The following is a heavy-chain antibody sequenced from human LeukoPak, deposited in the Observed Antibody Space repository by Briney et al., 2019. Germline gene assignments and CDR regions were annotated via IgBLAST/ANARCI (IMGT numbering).Heavy chain of an antibody. Sequence: PGGSLRLSCAASGFXFSPYWMHWVRQAPGKGLVWVSDINNDGSSTMYADSVKGRFTISRDNARNTLYLQMNSLRDDDTAVYYCARDYNSSPDYWGQGTLVTVSS. CDR2: INNDGSST. CDR1: GFXFSPYW. CDR3: ARDYNSSPDY. V-gene: IGHV3-74*03. D-gene: IGHD6-13*01. J-gene: IGHJ4*02.